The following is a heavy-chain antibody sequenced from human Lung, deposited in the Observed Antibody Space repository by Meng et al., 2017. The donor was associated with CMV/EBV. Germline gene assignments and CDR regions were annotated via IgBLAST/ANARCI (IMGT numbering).Heavy chain of an antibody. Sequence: GGSXRLXFTASGFTFSTYDFHWVRQPTGKGLEWVSSIGTVGDTYSIGSVKGRFIISREDAKNSVYLQMNGLRDGDTGLYYCARARSPTHFDYWGQGAQVTVYS. CDR2: IGTVGDT. J-gene: IGHJ4*02. CDR3: ARARSPTHFDY. CDR1: GFTFSTYD. V-gene: IGHV3-13*01.